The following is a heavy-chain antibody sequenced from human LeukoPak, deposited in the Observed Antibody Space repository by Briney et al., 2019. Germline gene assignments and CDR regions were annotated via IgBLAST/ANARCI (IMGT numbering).Heavy chain of an antibody. CDR2: IYHNGIT. D-gene: IGHD3/OR15-3a*01. V-gene: IGHV4-59*01. Sequence: SETLSLTCTVSGDSISSFYWSWIRQPPGKGLEWIGYIYHNGITNYNPFLKSRVTISIDTSKTQFSLNASSVTAADTAVYYCARMSRFSWTPYYFDYWSQGTLVIVSS. J-gene: IGHJ4*02. CDR3: ARMSRFSWTPYYFDY. CDR1: GDSISSFY.